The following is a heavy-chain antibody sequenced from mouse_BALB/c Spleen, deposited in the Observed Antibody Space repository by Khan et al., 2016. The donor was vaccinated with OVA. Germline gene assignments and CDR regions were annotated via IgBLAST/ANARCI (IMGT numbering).Heavy chain of an antibody. CDR3: ARRNYFGYTFAY. CDR1: GYTFTDYY. D-gene: IGHD1-2*01. V-gene: IGHV1-77*01. J-gene: IGHJ3*01. Sequence: QVQLQQSGAELARPGASVKLSCKASGYTFTDYYINWVKQRTGQGLEWIGEISPGSGDTYYNERGKGKATMTADKSSSTAYMQHSSLTSEASAVYFCARRNYFGYTFAYWGQGTLVTFSA. CDR2: ISPGSGDT.